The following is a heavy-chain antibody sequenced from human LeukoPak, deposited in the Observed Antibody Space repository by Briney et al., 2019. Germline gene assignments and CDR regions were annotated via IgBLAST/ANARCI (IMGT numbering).Heavy chain of an antibody. Sequence: GRSLRLSCSASGFTFSYYGIHWVRRAPGKGLEWVALISYDGSDKYYQDSVKGRFTISRDDSKNTLYLQMNSLRAEDTAVYYCAKDSVETSGKGHFDSWGHGTLVTVSS. CDR1: GFTFSYYG. D-gene: IGHD5-18*01. J-gene: IGHJ4*01. CDR2: ISYDGSDK. V-gene: IGHV3-30*18. CDR3: AKDSVETSGKGHFDS.